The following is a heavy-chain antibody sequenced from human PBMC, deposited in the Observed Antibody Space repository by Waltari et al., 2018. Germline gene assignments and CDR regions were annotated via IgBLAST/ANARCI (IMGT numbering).Heavy chain of an antibody. CDR3: ARVSTNNGPGDLDY. CDR1: GYTFKSYA. CDR2: VSGYNGDT. J-gene: IGHJ4*02. D-gene: IGHD2-8*01. Sequence: VQLVQSEPDVKKPGASVMVSCKTSGYTFKSYAFSWVRQAHGQGLEWMGWVSGYNGDTFYAQNFKDRLTMTTETSTTTTDMELRNLRSDDTAIYYCARVSTNNGPGDLDYWGQGTLVTVSA. V-gene: IGHV1-18*01.